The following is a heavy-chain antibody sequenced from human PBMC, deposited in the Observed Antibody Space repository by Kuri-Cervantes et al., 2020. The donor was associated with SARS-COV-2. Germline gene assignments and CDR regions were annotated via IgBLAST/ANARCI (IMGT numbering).Heavy chain of an antibody. CDR2: VRGKANNYAT. V-gene: IGHV3-73*01. J-gene: IGHJ4*02. CDR3: TTLIDY. CDR1: GFLFSAPA. Sequence: GESLKISCEVSGFLFSAPAIHWVRQASGKGLEWVGRVRGKANNYATAYAASVKGRFTISRDDSKNMAYLQMNSLKTDDTAVYYCTTLIDYWGQGTLVTVSS.